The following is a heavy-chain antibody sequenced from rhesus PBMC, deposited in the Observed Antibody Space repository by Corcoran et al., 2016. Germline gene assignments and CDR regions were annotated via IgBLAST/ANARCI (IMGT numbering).Heavy chain of an antibody. CDR3: ARGNWNDRYFDY. D-gene: IGHD1-7*02. CDR1: GASISSNY. V-gene: IGHV4S2*01. CDR2: IYGSGGST. J-gene: IGHJ4*01. Sequence: QVQLQELGPGLVKPSETLPLTCAVSGASISSNYWSWIRQAPGKGLEWIGRIYGSGGSTDYNPTLKSRVTISIDTSKNQFSLKLSSVTAADTAVYYCARGNWNDRYFDYWDQGVLVTVSS.